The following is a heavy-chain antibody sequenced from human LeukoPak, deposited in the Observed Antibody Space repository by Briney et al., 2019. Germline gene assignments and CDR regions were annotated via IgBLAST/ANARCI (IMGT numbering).Heavy chain of an antibody. CDR2: IYPGDSDT. V-gene: IGHV5-51*01. CDR3: ARHDTPHYYDRSFDY. Sequence: GESLKISCKGSGYSFTSYWIGWGRQMPGKGREGMGIIYPGDSDTRYSPSFQGQVTISADKSISTAYLQWSSLKASDTAMYYCARHDTPHYYDRSFDYWGQGTLVTVSS. J-gene: IGHJ4*02. CDR1: GYSFTSYW. D-gene: IGHD3-22*01.